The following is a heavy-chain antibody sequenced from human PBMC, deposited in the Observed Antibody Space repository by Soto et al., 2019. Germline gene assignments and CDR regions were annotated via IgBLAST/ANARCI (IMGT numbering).Heavy chain of an antibody. V-gene: IGHV1-69*01. CDR2: IIPIFGTA. J-gene: IGHJ4*02. Sequence: QVKLVQSGAEVKKPGYSVKVSCKASGGTFSSYASSWVRQAHGQGLEWMGGIIPIFGTANYAQKFQGRVTITADESTSTAYMELSSLSSEDTAVYYCARVNGAYGIRYYFDYWGQGTLVTVSS. CDR3: ARVNGAYGIRYYFDY. D-gene: IGHD4-17*01. CDR1: GGTFSSYA.